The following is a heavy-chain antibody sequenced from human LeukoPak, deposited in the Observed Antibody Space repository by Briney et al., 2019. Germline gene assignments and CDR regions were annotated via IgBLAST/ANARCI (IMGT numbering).Heavy chain of an antibody. Sequence: NTSETLSLTCAVYGGSFSGYYWSWIRQPPGKGLEWIGEINHSGSTNYNPSLKSRVTISVDTSKNQFSLKLSSVTAADTAVYYCATPPSSGRGVYSTSSFCYYMDVWGKGTTVTVSS. J-gene: IGHJ6*03. CDR3: ATPPSSGRGVYSTSSFCYYMDV. CDR2: INHSGST. V-gene: IGHV4-34*01. CDR1: GGSFSGYY. D-gene: IGHD2-2*01.